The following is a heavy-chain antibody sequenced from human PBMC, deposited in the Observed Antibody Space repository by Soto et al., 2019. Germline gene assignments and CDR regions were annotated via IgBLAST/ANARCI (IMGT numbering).Heavy chain of an antibody. CDR1: GGSISSSNYY. CDR3: ATQEVGGSYVYTFDP. V-gene: IGHV4-39*01. Sequence: SETLSLTCTVSGGSISSSNYYWGWIRQPPGKGLEWIGSIYYSGSTYYNPSLKSRVTISVDTSKNQFSLKLSSVTAADMAVYYCATQEVGGSYVYTFDPWGQGTLVTVS. D-gene: IGHD1-26*01. J-gene: IGHJ5*02. CDR2: IYYSGST.